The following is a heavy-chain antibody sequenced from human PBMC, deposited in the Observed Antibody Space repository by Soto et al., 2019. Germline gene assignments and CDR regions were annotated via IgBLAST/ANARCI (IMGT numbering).Heavy chain of an antibody. J-gene: IGHJ4*02. V-gene: IGHV4-59*01. Sequence: PSETLSLTCTVSGGSISSYYWSWIRQPPGKGLEWIGYIYYSGSTNYNPSLKSRVTIPVDTSKNQFSLKLSSVTAADTAVYYCARWLAAAVDYWGQGTLVTVSS. D-gene: IGHD6-13*01. CDR3: ARWLAAAVDY. CDR1: GGSISSYY. CDR2: IYYSGST.